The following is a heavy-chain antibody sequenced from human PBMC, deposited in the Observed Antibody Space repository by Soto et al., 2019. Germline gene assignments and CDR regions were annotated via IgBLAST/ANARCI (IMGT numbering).Heavy chain of an antibody. CDR1: GCTVSSYA. V-gene: IGHV1-69*13. CDR2: IIPIFGTA. J-gene: IGHJ6*02. Sequence: ASVKVSCKASGCTVSSYAISCVRQAPGQGLEWMGGIIPIFGTANYAQKFQGRVTITADESTSTAYMELSSLRSEDTAVYYCASEDGGAYIYYYGMDVCRQGTTFTVSS. D-gene: IGHD3-16*01. CDR3: ASEDGGAYIYYYGMDV.